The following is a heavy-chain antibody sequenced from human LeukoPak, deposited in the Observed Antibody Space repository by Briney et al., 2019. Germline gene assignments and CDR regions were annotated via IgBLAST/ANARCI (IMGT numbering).Heavy chain of an antibody. CDR1: GGSISSSSYY. CDR3: ARDLNYYDSSGYGYYFDY. CDR2: IYYSGST. Sequence: SETLSLTCTVSGGSISSSSYYWGWIRQPPGKGLEWIGSIYYSGSTYYNPSLKSRVTISVDTSKNQFSLKLSSVTAADTAVYYCARDLNYYDSSGYGYYFDYWGQGTLVTVSS. J-gene: IGHJ4*02. D-gene: IGHD3-22*01. V-gene: IGHV4-39*07.